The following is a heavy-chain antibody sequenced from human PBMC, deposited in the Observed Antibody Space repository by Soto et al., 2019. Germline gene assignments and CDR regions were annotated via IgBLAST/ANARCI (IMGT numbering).Heavy chain of an antibody. CDR1: GFSFNTYG. CDR3: AKESVESTYSYYGMDA. V-gene: IGHV3-30*18. Sequence: QVQLVESGGGVVQPGRSLRLSCAASGFSFNTYGMHWVRQAPGKGLEWVAVVSYDAKNKYYIDSVEGRFTISRDNSKNMLYLQMNSLRREDTAVYYCAKESVESTYSYYGMDAWGPGTTVTVSS. J-gene: IGHJ6*02. D-gene: IGHD4-4*01. CDR2: VSYDAKNK.